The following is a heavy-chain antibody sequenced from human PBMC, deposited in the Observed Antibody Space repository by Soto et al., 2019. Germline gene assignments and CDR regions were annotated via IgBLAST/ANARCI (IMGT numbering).Heavy chain of an antibody. CDR1: GFTFDDYA. Sequence: GGSLRLSCAASGFTFDDYAMHWVRQAPGKGLEWVSGISWNSGSIGYADSVKGRFTISRDNAKNSLYLQMNSLRAEDTALYYCAKAGYYGSGSQLDYWGQGTLVTVSS. CDR2: ISWNSGSI. J-gene: IGHJ4*02. CDR3: AKAGYYGSGSQLDY. D-gene: IGHD3-10*01. V-gene: IGHV3-9*01.